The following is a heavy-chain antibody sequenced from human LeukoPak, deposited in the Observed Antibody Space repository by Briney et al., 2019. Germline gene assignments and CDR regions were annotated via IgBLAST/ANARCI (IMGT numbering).Heavy chain of an antibody. J-gene: IGHJ3*02. CDR1: GFTFGSYA. D-gene: IGHD3-10*01. V-gene: IGHV3-23*01. Sequence: GGSLRLSCAACGFTFGSYAMSWVRQAPGKGLEWVSAISGSGGSTYYADSVKGRFTISRDNSKNTLYLQTNSLRAEDTAVYYFAKSITMVRGVISIWGQGTMVTVSS. CDR2: ISGSGGST. CDR3: AKSITMVRGVISI.